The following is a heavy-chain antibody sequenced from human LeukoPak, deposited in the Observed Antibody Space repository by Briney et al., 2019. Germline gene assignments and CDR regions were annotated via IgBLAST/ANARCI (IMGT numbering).Heavy chain of an antibody. CDR1: GFTFSSYY. Sequence: GGSLRLSCVASGFTFSSYYMSWVRQAPGKGLEWVANIKEDGSERYYVDSMKGRFTISRDNAENSLYLQMNSLRAEDTAVYYCARDLYGDYFFDYWGQGTLVTVSS. CDR3: ARDLYGDYFFDY. CDR2: IKEDGSER. J-gene: IGHJ4*02. D-gene: IGHD4-17*01. V-gene: IGHV3-7*01.